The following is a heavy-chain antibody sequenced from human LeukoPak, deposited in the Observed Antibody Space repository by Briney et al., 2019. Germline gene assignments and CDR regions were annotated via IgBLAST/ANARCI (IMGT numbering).Heavy chain of an antibody. CDR2: IKTDGSST. CDR1: GFTSSSYW. D-gene: IGHD6-19*01. V-gene: IGHV3-74*01. J-gene: IGHJ4*02. Sequence: PGGSLRLSCAASGFTSSSYWMDWVRQAPGKGLVWVSRIKTDGSSTSYADSVKGRFTISRDNAKNTLYMQMNSLRAEDTAVYYCARERSSGWSDYWGQGTLVTVSS. CDR3: ARERSSGWSDY.